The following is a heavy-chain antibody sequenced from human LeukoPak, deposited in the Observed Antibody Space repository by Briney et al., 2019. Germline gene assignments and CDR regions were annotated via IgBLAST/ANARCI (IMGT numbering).Heavy chain of an antibody. CDR2: ISNTVGGRT. J-gene: IGHJ3*02. D-gene: IGHD3-16*01. CDR1: GFAFDNNA. Sequence: GGSLRLSCAASGFAFDNNAMSWVRQAPGKGLEWVSAISNTVGGRTYYADSVKGRFTISRDNSKNTLYLQMNSLRAEDTAVYYCAKVGGAGDRGAFDIWGQGTMVTVSS. CDR3: AKVGGAGDRGAFDI. V-gene: IGHV3-23*01.